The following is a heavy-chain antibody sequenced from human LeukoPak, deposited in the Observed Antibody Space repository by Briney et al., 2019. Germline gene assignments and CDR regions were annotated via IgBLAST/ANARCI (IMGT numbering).Heavy chain of an antibody. CDR1: GYTFTNYD. J-gene: IGHJ4*02. Sequence: ASVKVSCKTSGYTFTNYDINWVRQAPGQGLEWMGRIDPNTGGTKSAKNFQGRVTMTRDTSISTAYMALSGLRSDDTAVYYCASLYDIVGTTVDYWGQGTLVTASS. V-gene: IGHV1-2*06. CDR2: IDPNTGGT. CDR3: ASLYDIVGTTVDY. D-gene: IGHD1-26*01.